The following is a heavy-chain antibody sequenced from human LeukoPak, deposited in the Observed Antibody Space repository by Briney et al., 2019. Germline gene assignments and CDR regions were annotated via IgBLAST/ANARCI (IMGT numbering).Heavy chain of an antibody. CDR2: IYYSGST. J-gene: IGHJ4*02. D-gene: IGHD2-2*01. Sequence: PSQTLSLTCTVSGRSISTTSSFWGWIRQPPGKGLEWIGSIYYSGSTYYNPSLKSRVTISVDTSKNQFSLKLSSVTAADTAVYYCARRDRGNCYGRSLYFDYWGLGTLVTVSS. V-gene: IGHV4-39*01. CDR1: GRSISTTSSF. CDR3: ARRDRGNCYGRSLYFDY.